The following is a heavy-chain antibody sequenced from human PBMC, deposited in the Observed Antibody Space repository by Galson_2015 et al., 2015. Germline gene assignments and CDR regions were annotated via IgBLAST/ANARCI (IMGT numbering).Heavy chain of an antibody. CDR3: ARCLSTVTIRSPFDY. Sequence: SETLSLTCAVYGGSFSGSYWSWIRQPPGKGLEWIGEINHSGSTNYNPSLKSRVTISVDTSKNQFSLKLSSVTAADTAVYYCARCLSTVTIRSPFDYWGQGTLVTVSS. D-gene: IGHD4-11*01. J-gene: IGHJ4*02. CDR1: GGSFSGSY. CDR2: INHSGST. V-gene: IGHV4-34*01.